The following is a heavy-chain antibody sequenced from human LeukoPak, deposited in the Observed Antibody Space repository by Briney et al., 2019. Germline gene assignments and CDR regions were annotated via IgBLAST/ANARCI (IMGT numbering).Heavy chain of an antibody. CDR3: ARQGTTDGDYWKAFDI. V-gene: IGHV4-34*01. CDR1: GGSFSDYY. J-gene: IGHJ3*02. D-gene: IGHD4-17*01. Sequence: PSETLSLTCAVYGGSFSDYYWSWIRQPPGKGLEWIGEINHSGSTNYNPSLKSRVTIPVDTSKNQFSLKLSSVTAADTAVYYCARQGTTDGDYWKAFDIWGQGTMVTVSS. CDR2: INHSGST.